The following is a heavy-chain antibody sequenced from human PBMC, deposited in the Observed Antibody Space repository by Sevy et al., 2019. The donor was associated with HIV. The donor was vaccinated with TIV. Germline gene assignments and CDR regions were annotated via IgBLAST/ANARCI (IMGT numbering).Heavy chain of an antibody. CDR2: ISYDGSNK. V-gene: IGHV3-30-3*01. Sequence: GGSLRLSCAASGFTFSNYALSWVRQAPGKGLEWVAVISYDGSNKYYADSVKGRFTISRDNSKNTLYLQMNSLRAEDTAVYYCERGSVKYYYGSGSYYNGDYFDYWGQGTLVTVSS. D-gene: IGHD3-10*01. CDR1: GFTFSNYA. J-gene: IGHJ4*02. CDR3: ERGSVKYYYGSGSYYNGDYFDY.